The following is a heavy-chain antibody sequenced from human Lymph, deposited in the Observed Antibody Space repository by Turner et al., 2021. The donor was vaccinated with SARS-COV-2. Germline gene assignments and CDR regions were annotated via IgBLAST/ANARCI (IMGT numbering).Heavy chain of an antibody. J-gene: IGHJ3*02. CDR2: IYSGGSK. V-gene: IGHV3-66*01. CDR3: ARDFREGAFDI. CDR1: GLTVSSNY. Sequence: ELQLVESGGGLVQPGGSLRLSCAASGLTVSSNYMSWVRQAPGKGLEWVSVIYSGGSKFDADSVKGRFTISRDNSKNTLYLQMNSVRAEDTAVYYCARDFREGAFDIWGQGTMVTISS. D-gene: IGHD3-10*01.